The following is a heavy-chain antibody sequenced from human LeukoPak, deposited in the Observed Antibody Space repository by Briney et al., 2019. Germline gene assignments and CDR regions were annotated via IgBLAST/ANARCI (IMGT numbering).Heavy chain of an antibody. J-gene: IGHJ6*03. CDR3: AKNRGSGSHYYYHMDV. CDR1: GFTFSTYA. D-gene: IGHD2-15*01. V-gene: IGHV3-23*01. Sequence: GGSLRLSCAASGFTFSTYAMSWVRQAPGKGLEWVSFISGSGGGTYYADSVKGRFTISRDNSKNTLYLQVNSLRAEDTAVYYCAKNRGSGSHYYYHMDVWGKGTTVTVSS. CDR2: ISGSGGGT.